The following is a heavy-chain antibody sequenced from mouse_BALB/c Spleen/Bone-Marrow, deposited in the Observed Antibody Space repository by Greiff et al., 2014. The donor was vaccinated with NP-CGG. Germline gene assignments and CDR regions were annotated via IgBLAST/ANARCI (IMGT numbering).Heavy chain of an antibody. J-gene: IGHJ2*01. Sequence: EVKLMESGPDLVKPGASVKISCKASGYSFTGYYMHWVKQSHVKSLEWIGRINPYNGATTYNQNFKDRASLTVDKSSSTAYMELHSLTSEDSAVYYCARSWDYWGQGTTLTVPS. D-gene: IGHD4-1*01. CDR2: INPYNGAT. CDR3: ARSWDY. V-gene: IGHV1-31*01. CDR1: GYSFTGYY.